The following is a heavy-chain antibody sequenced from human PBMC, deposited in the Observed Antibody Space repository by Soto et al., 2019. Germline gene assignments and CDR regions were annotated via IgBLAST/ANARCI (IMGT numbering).Heavy chain of an antibody. CDR1: GDSITSYN. V-gene: IGHV4-59*01. CDR3: ARRAVVAVTGSLENWLDP. D-gene: IGHD2-21*01. CDR2: VYSSGNT. Sequence: QVQLQESGPGLVKPSETLSLTCTVSGDSITSYNWNWLRQPPGKALEWIGFVYSSGNTNYNPSLKSRVTISVDTSRNQCSLKVNSGTAADTAVYYCARRAVVAVTGSLENWLDPWGQGILVTVSS. J-gene: IGHJ5*02.